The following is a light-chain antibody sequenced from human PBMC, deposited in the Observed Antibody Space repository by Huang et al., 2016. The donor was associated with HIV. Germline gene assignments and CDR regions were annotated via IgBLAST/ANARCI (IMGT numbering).Light chain of an antibody. CDR1: QSVSSSY. CDR2: GAS. J-gene: IGKJ1*01. V-gene: IGKV3-20*01. CDR3: QQYGSSPWT. Sequence: EIVLTQSPGTLSLSPGERATLSCRASQSVSSSYLAGYQQKPGQAPRLLSNGASSRATGIPDRFSGSGSGTDFTLTISRLEPEGFAVYYCQQYGSSPWTFGQGTKVEIK.